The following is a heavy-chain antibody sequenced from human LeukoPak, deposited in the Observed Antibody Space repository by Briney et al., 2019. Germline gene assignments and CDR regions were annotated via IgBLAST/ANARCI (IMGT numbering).Heavy chain of an antibody. D-gene: IGHD3-10*01. CDR3: ARGTTRKIYGSGSYYPPRAPDP. CDR2: IYYSGST. Sequence: PSETLSLTCTVSGGSISSGGYYWSWIRQHPGKGLEWIGYIYYSGSTYYNPSLKSRVTISVDTSKNQFSLKLSSVTAADTAVYYCARGTTRKIYGSGSYYPPRAPDPWGQGTLVTVSS. V-gene: IGHV4-31*03. CDR1: GGSISSGGYY. J-gene: IGHJ5*02.